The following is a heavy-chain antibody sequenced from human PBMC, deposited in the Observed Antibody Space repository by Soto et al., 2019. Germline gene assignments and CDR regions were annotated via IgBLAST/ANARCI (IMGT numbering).Heavy chain of an antibody. CDR1: GYTFTSYA. V-gene: IGHV1-3*05. CDR3: ARGDWWLFDY. J-gene: IGHJ4*02. D-gene: IGHD2-8*02. Sequence: QVQLVQSGAEEKKPGASVKVSCKASGYTFTSYAIHWVRQAPGQGLEWMGWINAGNGNTKYSQKFQGRVTITRDTSASTAYMELSSLNSEDTAVYYCARGDWWLFDYWGQGTLVTVSS. CDR2: INAGNGNT.